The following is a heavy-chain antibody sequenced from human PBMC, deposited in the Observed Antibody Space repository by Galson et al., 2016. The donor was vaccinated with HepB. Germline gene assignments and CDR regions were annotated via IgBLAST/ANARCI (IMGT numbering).Heavy chain of an antibody. Sequence: SLRLSCAASGFTFSPYGFHWVRQAPGKGLAWVALIWNGGSNKYYEDSVKGRFTFTRDNSKNTLYLQMNGLRAEDTAVYFCARGNYGDYDYFYYYMDVWGKGTTVTVSS. CDR3: ARGNYGDYDYFYYYMDV. J-gene: IGHJ6*03. D-gene: IGHD4-17*01. V-gene: IGHV3-33*01. CDR2: IWNGGSNK. CDR1: GFTFSPYG.